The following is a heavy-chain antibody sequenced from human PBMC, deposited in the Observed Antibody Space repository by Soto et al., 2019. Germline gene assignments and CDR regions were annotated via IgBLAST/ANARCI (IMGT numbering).Heavy chain of an antibody. Sequence: QVQLVQSGAEVKKPGSSVKVSCKASGGTFSSYAISWVRQAPGQGLEWMGGVIPIFGTANYAQKFQGRVTITADESTRTAYMEVSSLRSEDTAVYYCARHVTAAGYYSGMDVWGQGTTVTVSS. CDR2: VIPIFGTA. V-gene: IGHV1-69*12. CDR1: GGTFSSYA. D-gene: IGHD2-2*01. J-gene: IGHJ6*02. CDR3: ARHVTAAGYYSGMDV.